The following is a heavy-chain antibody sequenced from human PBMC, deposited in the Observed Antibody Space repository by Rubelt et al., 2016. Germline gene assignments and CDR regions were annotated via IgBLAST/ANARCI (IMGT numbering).Heavy chain of an antibody. CDR3: ARDGGGYLRYFDY. D-gene: IGHD1-26*01. CDR2: IYNGGST. V-gene: IGHV3-66*01. J-gene: IGHJ4*02. CDR1: GFTVSSNY. Sequence: GRGLVQPGGSLRLSCVVSGFTVSSNYMSWVRQAPGKGLEWVSVIYNGGSTYYADSVKGRLTISRDKSKNTLDLQMNSLRADDTAVYYCARDGGGYLRYFDYWGLGTLVTVSS.